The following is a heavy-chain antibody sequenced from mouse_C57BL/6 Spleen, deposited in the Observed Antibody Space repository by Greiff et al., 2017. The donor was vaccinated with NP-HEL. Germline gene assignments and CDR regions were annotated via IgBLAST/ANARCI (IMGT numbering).Heavy chain of an antibody. Sequence: QVQLQQSGAELVRPGASVTLSCKASGYTFTDYEMHWVKQTPVHGLEWIGAIDPETGGTAYNQKFKGKAILTADKSSSTAYMELRSLTSEDSAVYYCTRADGYYGHAMDYWGQGTSVTVSS. CDR2: IDPETGGT. D-gene: IGHD2-3*01. J-gene: IGHJ4*01. V-gene: IGHV1-15*01. CDR1: GYTFTDYE. CDR3: TRADGYYGHAMDY.